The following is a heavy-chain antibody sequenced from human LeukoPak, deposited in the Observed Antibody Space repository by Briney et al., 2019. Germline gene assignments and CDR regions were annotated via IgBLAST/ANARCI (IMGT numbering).Heavy chain of an antibody. D-gene: IGHD4-23*01. CDR2: LLYDGSHE. CDR1: GFTFSSYS. CDR3: AKEGRWLDS. Sequence: GGSLRLSCAASGFTFSSYSMNWVRQAPGKGLEWVAELLYDGSHEFYADVVKGRFTISRDNSKNTLYLQINSLRAEDTAVYYCAKEGRWLDSWGQGTLVTVS. V-gene: IGHV3-30*18. J-gene: IGHJ4*02.